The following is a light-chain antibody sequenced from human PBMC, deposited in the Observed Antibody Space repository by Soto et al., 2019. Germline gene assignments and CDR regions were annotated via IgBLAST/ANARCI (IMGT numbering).Light chain of an antibody. CDR1: SSDVGSYNL. CDR3: CSYAGSSTFDVV. Sequence: QSALTQPASVSGSPGQSITISCTGTSSDVGSYNLVSWYQQHPGKAPKLMIYEVSKRPSGVSNRFSASKSGNTASLTISGLQAEDEADYYCCSYAGSSTFDVVFGGGTKLTVL. CDR2: EVS. V-gene: IGLV2-23*02. J-gene: IGLJ2*01.